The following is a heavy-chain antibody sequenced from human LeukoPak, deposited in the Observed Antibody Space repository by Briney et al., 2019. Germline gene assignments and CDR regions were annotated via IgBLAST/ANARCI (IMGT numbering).Heavy chain of an antibody. V-gene: IGHV4-39*07. CDR2: IYYSGST. J-gene: IGHJ4*02. Sequence: SETLSPTCTVSGGSINTPNYYWGWIRQPPGKGLEWIGSIYYSGSTYYNPSLKSRVTISVDTSKNQFSLKLSSVTAADTAVYYCAREMYCSGGSCFDYWGQGTLVTVSS. CDR1: GGSINTPNYY. CDR3: AREMYCSGGSCFDY. D-gene: IGHD2-15*01.